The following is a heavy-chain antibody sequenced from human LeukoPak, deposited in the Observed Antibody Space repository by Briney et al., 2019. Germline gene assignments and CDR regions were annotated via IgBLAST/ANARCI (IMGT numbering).Heavy chain of an antibody. J-gene: IGHJ4*02. D-gene: IGHD2-15*01. CDR3: ARAPDDYCSGGSCEFDY. V-gene: IGHV1-2*02. CDR1: GYTFTGYY. Sequence: ASVKVSCKASGYTFTGYYMHWVRQAPGQGLEWMGWINPNSGGTNYAQKFQGRVTMTRDTSISTAYMELSRLRSDDTAAYYCARAPDDYCSGGSCEFDYWGQGTLVTVSS. CDR2: INPNSGGT.